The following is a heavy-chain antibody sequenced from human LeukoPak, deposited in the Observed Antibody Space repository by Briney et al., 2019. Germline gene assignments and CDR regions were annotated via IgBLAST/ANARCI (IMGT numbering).Heavy chain of an antibody. CDR3: ARHAGIGDYFDY. CDR2: IYYIGST. CDR1: GGSISSYY. J-gene: IGHJ4*02. D-gene: IGHD3-10*01. V-gene: IGHV4-59*08. Sequence: SETLSLTCTVSGGSISSYYWSWIRQPPGRGLEWIGYIYYIGSTNYNPSLKSRVTISVDTSKNQFSLKVSSVTAADTAVYYCARHAGIGDYFDYWGQGTLVTVSS.